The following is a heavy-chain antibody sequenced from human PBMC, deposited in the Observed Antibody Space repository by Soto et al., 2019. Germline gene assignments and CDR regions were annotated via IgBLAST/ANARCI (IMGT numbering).Heavy chain of an antibody. D-gene: IGHD2-2*01. J-gene: IGHJ6*02. V-gene: IGHV3-23*01. CDR1: GFTFSSYA. CDR2: ISNSGGST. Sequence: GGSLRLSCAASGFTFSSYAMSWVRPAPGKGLEWVSAISNSGGSTYYEDSVKGRFTISRDNSKNTLYLQMNSLRAEDTAVYYCAKVGVVVVPAAFYGMDVWGQGTTVTVSS. CDR3: AKVGVVVVPAAFYGMDV.